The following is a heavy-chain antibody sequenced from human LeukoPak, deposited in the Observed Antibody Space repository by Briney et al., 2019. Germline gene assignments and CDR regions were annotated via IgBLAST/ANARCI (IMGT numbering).Heavy chain of an antibody. CDR3: AKEHYGDYVLPSMDV. CDR1: GFTFSSYA. Sequence: GGSLRLSCAASGFTFSSYAMNCVRQAPGGGLEWVSAISASGGSTYYADSVKGRFTIPRDDSKNTLYLQMNSLRAEDTAVYYCAKEHYGDYVLPSMDVWGQGTTVTVSS. J-gene: IGHJ6*02. D-gene: IGHD4-17*01. CDR2: ISASGGST. V-gene: IGHV3-23*01.